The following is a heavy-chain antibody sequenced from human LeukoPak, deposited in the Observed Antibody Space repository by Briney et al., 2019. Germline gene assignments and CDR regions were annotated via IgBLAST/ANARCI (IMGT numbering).Heavy chain of an antibody. Sequence: ASVKVSCKASGGTFSSYAINWVRQATGQGLEWMGWMNPNRGNTGYAQKFQGRVTMTRNTSISTAYMELSSLRSEDTAVYYCARVVSDGEDYWGQGTLVTVSS. J-gene: IGHJ4*02. CDR3: ARVVSDGEDY. V-gene: IGHV1-8*02. CDR1: GGTFSSYA. D-gene: IGHD3-10*01. CDR2: MNPNRGNT.